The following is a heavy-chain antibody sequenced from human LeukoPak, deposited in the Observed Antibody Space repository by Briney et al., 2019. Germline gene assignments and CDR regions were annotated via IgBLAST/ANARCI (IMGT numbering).Heavy chain of an antibody. CDR1: GGSFSGYY. V-gene: IGHV4-34*01. Sequence: SETLSLTCAVYGGSFSGYYWSWIRQSPGKGLEWIGEINHSGSTNYNPSLKSRVTISVDTSKNQFSLKVSSVTAADTAVYYCAREGTARYYHGMDVWGQGITVTVSS. CDR2: INHSGST. D-gene: IGHD6-6*01. J-gene: IGHJ6*02. CDR3: AREGTARYYHGMDV.